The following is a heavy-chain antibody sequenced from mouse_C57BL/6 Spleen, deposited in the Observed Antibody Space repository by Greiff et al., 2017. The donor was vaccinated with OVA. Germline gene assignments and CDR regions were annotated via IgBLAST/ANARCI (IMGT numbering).Heavy chain of an antibody. D-gene: IGHD2-4*01. J-gene: IGHJ2*01. Sequence: QVQLQQSGAELVRPGASVTLSCKASGYTFTDYEMHWVKQTPVHGLEWIGAIDPETGGTAYNQKFKGKAILTADKSSSTAYMELRSLTSEDSAVYYCTRIYYDYDGTPYYFDYWGQGTTLTVSS. CDR1: GYTFTDYE. CDR2: IDPETGGT. CDR3: TRIYYDYDGTPYYFDY. V-gene: IGHV1-15*01.